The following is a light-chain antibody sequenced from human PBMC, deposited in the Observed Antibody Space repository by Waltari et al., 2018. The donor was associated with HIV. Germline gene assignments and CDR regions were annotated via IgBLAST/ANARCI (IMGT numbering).Light chain of an antibody. V-gene: IGLV1-47*01. CDR1: SSNIGRNY. Sequence: QSVLTQPPSASGTPGQRGTISCSGSSSNIGRNYVYGYQQLPGTAPKLLIYTNNPRPSGVPDRFSGSQSGTSASLAISGLRSEDEADYYCAAWNDRLSGYVFGTGTKVTV. CDR3: AAWNDRLSGYV. J-gene: IGLJ1*01. CDR2: TNN.